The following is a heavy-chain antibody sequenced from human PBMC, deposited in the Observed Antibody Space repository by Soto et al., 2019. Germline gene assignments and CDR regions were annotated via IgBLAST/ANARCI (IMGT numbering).Heavy chain of an antibody. CDR2: IYYSGSP. CDR1: GDSSVTDY. V-gene: IGHV4-59*01. Sequence: SETLSLTCIVSGDSSVTDYWTWIRQPPGKGLEWIGHIYYSGSPNYNPSLKSRVTISVDTSKSQFSLKLSSVTAADTAVYYCARDVSPTYWGQGMLVTVS. CDR3: ARDVSPTY. J-gene: IGHJ4*02.